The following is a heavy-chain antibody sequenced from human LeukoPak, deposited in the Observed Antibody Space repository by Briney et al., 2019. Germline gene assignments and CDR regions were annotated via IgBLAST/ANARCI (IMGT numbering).Heavy chain of an antibody. CDR3: ARVHGDLPDYYYYYGMDV. V-gene: IGHV3-66*01. D-gene: IGHD4-17*01. J-gene: IGHJ6*02. Sequence: PGGSLRLSCAASGFTVSSNYMSWVRQAPGKGLEWVSVIYSGGSTYYADSVKGRFTISRDNSKNTLYLQMNSLRAEDTAVYYCARVHGDLPDYYYYYGMDVWGQGTTVTVSS. CDR1: GFTVSSNY. CDR2: IYSGGST.